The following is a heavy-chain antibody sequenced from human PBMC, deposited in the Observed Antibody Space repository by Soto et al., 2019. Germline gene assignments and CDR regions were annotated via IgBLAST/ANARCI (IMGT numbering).Heavy chain of an antibody. CDR3: ARGRQQLGRYYYAMDV. CDR1: GGTFSNDA. CDR2: IIPVVGTE. Sequence: QVQLVQSGAEVKQPGSSVKVSCKASGGTFSNDAINWVRQAPGQGLEWMGGIIPVVGTEKYAQKFQGRVTITADKSPGTAYMELRGLRFGDTAVYFCARGRQQLGRYYYAMDVWGQGTTVTVS. D-gene: IGHD6-13*01. V-gene: IGHV1-69*06. J-gene: IGHJ6*01.